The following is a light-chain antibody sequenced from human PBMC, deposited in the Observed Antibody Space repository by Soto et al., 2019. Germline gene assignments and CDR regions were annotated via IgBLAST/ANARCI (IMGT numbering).Light chain of an antibody. CDR1: SSNIGSNT. V-gene: IGLV1-44*01. CDR3: AAWDDSLSGRV. CDR2: TND. J-gene: IGLJ3*02. Sequence: QSVLTQPPSASGTPGQRVTISCSGSSSNIGSNTVDWYQQVPGTAPKVLIYTNDQRPSGVPDRFSGSKSGTSASLAISGLQSDDEADYYCAAWDDSLSGRVFGGGTKLTVL.